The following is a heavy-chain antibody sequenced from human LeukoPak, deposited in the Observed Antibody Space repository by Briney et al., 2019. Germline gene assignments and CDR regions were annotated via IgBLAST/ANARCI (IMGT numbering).Heavy chain of an antibody. D-gene: IGHD1-1*01. CDR1: GFTFSPYA. V-gene: IGHV3-7*01. J-gene: IGHJ4*02. CDR3: ARVWNDGTVDY. Sequence: GRSLRLSCAASGFTFSPYALHWVRQAPGKGLEWVANIKQDGSEQHYVDSVKGRFTISRDNAKNSLYLQMTSLRAEDTAVYYCARVWNDGTVDYWGQGTLVTVSS. CDR2: IKQDGSEQ.